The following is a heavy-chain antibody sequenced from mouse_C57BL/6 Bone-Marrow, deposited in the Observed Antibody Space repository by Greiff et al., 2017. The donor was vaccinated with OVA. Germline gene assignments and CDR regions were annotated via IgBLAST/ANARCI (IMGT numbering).Heavy chain of an antibody. V-gene: IGHV3-6*01. Sequence: VQLKESGPGLVKPSQSLSLTCSVTGYSITSGYYWNWIRQFPGNKLEWMGYISYDGSNNYNPSLKNRISITRDTSKNQFFLKLNSVTTEDTATYYCAATVVATDWYFDVWGTGTTVTVSS. J-gene: IGHJ1*03. CDR1: GYSITSGYY. CDR2: ISYDGSN. D-gene: IGHD1-1*01. CDR3: AATVVATDWYFDV.